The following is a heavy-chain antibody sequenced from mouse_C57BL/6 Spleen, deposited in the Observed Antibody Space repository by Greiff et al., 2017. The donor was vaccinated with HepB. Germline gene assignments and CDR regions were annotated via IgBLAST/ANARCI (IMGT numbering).Heavy chain of an antibody. V-gene: IGHV1-55*01. CDR3: ARRSSYPWFAY. CDR2: IYPGSGST. CDR1: GYTFTSYW. Sequence: QVQLKQPGAELVKPGASVKMSCKASGYTFTSYWITWVKQRPGQGLEWIGDIYPGSGSTNYNEKFKSKATLTVYTSSSTAYMQLSSLTSEDSAVYYCARRSSYPWFAYWGQGTLVTVSA. D-gene: IGHD1-1*01. J-gene: IGHJ3*01.